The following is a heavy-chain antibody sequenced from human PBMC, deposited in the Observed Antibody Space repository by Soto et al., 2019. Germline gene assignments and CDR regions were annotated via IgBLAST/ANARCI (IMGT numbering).Heavy chain of an antibody. Sequence: QVQLVESGGGVVQPGRSLRLSCVASGFTFSSYGMHWVRQAPGKGLEWVAIISYDGSNTYYADSVKGRFTISRDNFKNTLYLQMNSLRAEDTSVYYCAKEGGLSGSYYISSSYYFDYWGQGPLVTVSP. CDR1: GFTFSSYG. D-gene: IGHD1-26*01. J-gene: IGHJ4*02. CDR2: ISYDGSNT. CDR3: AKEGGLSGSYYISSSYYFDY. V-gene: IGHV3-30*18.